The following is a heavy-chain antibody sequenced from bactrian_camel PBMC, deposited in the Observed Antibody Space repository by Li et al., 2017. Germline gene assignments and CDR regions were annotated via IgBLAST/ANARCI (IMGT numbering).Heavy chain of an antibody. CDR3: AADRRHRQQMYGDSWFPADYAH. Sequence: HVQLVESGGGSVQAGGSLRLSCAASGYNGGDYCMAWFRQAPGKEREAVAGIDSETATYTASVKGRFTISRDDSENAVYLQMNDLKPEDTAMYYCAADRRHRQQMYGDSWFPADYAHWGQGTQVTVS. CDR1: GYNGGDYC. J-gene: IGHJ4*01. CDR2: IDSETA. D-gene: IGHD4*01. V-gene: IGHV3S56*01.